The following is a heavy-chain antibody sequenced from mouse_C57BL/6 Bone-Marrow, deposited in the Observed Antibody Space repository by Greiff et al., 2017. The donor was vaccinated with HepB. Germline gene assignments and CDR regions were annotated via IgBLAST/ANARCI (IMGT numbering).Heavy chain of an antibody. CDR2: ISYSGST. V-gene: IGHV3-8*01. CDR3: AKSYYSNPAWFAY. Sequence: EVQRVESGPGLAKPSQTLSLTCSVTGYSITSDYWNWIRKFPGNKLEYMGYISYSGSTYYNPSLKSRISITRDTSKNQYYLQLNSVTTEDTATYYCAKSYYSNPAWFAYWGQGTLVTVSA. J-gene: IGHJ3*01. CDR1: GYSITSDY. D-gene: IGHD2-5*01.